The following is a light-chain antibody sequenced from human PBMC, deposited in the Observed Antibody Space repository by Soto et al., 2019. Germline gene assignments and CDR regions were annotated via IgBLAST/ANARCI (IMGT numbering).Light chain of an antibody. CDR2: GAS. CDR3: QQYNNWPRT. Sequence: EIVMTQSPATLSVSPGASATLSCRASQSVSTTLAWYQQKPGQVPRVLIYGASTRATEIPARFSGSGSGTEFTLTIASLQSEDFAVYYCQQYNNWPRTFGPGTKVESK. V-gene: IGKV3-15*01. CDR1: QSVSTT. J-gene: IGKJ1*01.